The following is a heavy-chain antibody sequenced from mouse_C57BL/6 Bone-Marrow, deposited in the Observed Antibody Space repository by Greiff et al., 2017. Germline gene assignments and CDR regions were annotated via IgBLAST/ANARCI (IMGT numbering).Heavy chain of an antibody. D-gene: IGHD2-3*01. CDR1: GYTFTSYW. Sequence: QVQLQQPGAELVRPGSSVKLSCKASGYTFTSYWMHWVKQRPIQGLEWIGNIDPSDSETHYNQKFKDKATLTVDKSSSTAYMQLSSLTSEDSAVYYCAREGDGWYFDVWGTGTTVTVSS. J-gene: IGHJ1*03. CDR2: IDPSDSET. V-gene: IGHV1-52*01. CDR3: AREGDGWYFDV.